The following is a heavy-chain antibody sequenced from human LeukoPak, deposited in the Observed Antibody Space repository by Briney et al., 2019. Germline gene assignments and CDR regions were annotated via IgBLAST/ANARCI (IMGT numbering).Heavy chain of an antibody. V-gene: IGHV3-48*03. CDR2: ISSGGRIK. CDR1: GFTFSSNE. CDR3: ARDEPGIAVDVGVY. J-gene: IGHJ4*02. Sequence: GGSLRLSCAASGFTFSSNEMNWVRQAPGKGLEWVSYISSGGRIKYYADSVKGRFTISRDNAKNSLYLQMNSLRAEDTAVYYCARDEPGIAVDVGVYWGQGTLVTVSS. D-gene: IGHD6-19*01.